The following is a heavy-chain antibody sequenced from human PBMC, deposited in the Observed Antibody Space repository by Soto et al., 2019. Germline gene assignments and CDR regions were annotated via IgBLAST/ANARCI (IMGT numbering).Heavy chain of an antibody. J-gene: IGHJ5*02. CDR2: IWYDGSNK. Sequence: GGSLRLSCAASGFTFSSYGMHRVRQDPGKGLEWVAVIWYDGSNKYYADSVKGRFTISRDNSKNTLYLQMNSLRAEDTAVYYCARDDRTIVATPPFDPWGQGTLVTVSS. V-gene: IGHV3-33*01. CDR3: ARDDRTIVATPPFDP. D-gene: IGHD5-12*01. CDR1: GFTFSSYG.